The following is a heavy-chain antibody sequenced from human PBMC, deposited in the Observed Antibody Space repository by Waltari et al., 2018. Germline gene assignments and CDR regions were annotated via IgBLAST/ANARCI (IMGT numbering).Heavy chain of an antibody. CDR3: ARDHEYGGKADY. D-gene: IGHD4-17*01. J-gene: IGHJ4*02. CDR1: GFTFSSYN. V-gene: IGHV3-21*01. CDR2: ISYSSSYL. Sequence: EVQLVESGGGVVKPGGSLRLSCAASGFTFSSYNMNWVRQAPGKGFEWVSIISYSSSYLYYADSVKGRFTVSRDNAKNSLYLQMNSLRAEDTAVYYCARDHEYGGKADYWGQGTLVTVSS.